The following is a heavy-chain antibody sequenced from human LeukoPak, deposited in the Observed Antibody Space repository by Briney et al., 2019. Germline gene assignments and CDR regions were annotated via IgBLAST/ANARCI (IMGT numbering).Heavy chain of an antibody. CDR2: IYYSGST. CDR1: GGSISSYY. Sequence: SETLSLTCTVSGGSISSYYWSWIRQPPGKGLEWIGYIYYSGSTNYNPSLKSRVTISVDTSKNQFSLKLSSVTAADTAVYYCARHLSTMVRGATTPDAPFDYWGQGTLVTVSS. D-gene: IGHD3-10*01. V-gene: IGHV4-59*01. CDR3: ARHLSTMVRGATTPDAPFDY. J-gene: IGHJ4*02.